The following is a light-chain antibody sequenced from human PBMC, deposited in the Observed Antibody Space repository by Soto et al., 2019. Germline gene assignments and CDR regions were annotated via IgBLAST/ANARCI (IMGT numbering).Light chain of an antibody. Sequence: EMQMTQAPCTLSASVGARVTITCRASQNINNWLAWYQQKAGKAPKRMIYAASSLQSGVPSRFSGSGSGTEFNLTISSLQTEDFATYYCLQHNTYPWTFGQGTKVDIK. J-gene: IGKJ1*01. V-gene: IGKV1-5*01. CDR1: QNINNW. CDR2: AAS. CDR3: LQHNTYPWT.